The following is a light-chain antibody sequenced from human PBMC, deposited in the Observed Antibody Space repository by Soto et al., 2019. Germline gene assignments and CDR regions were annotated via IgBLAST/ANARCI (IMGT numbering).Light chain of an antibody. Sequence: DVVITQSPLSLPVTLGQPASISCRSSQTLLDSEDGNTYLDWYLQKPGQSPQLLIYLGSNRASGVPDRFSGSGSGTDFTLKISRVEAEDVGVYYCMQPLQSWTFGQGTKVDIK. CDR1: QTLLDSEDGNTY. J-gene: IGKJ1*01. CDR2: LGS. CDR3: MQPLQSWT. V-gene: IGKV2-28*01.